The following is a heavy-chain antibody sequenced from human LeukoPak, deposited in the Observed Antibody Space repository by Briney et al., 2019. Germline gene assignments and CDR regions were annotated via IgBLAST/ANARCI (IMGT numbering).Heavy chain of an antibody. Sequence: PSETLSLTCTVSGGSVSSYYWSWIRQSPGKGLEWIGYMHYRGSTNDNPSLKSRVTMSVDTSKNQFSLNLNSVTATDTAVYYCARGPGSLVKEAFDIWGQGAMVTVSS. D-gene: IGHD3-9*01. CDR2: MHYRGST. J-gene: IGHJ3*02. CDR3: ARGPGSLVKEAFDI. V-gene: IGHV4-59*02. CDR1: GGSVSSYY.